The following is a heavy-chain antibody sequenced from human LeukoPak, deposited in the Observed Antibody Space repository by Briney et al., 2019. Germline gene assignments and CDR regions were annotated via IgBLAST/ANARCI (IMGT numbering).Heavy chain of an antibody. Sequence: PGRSLRLSCAASGFTLSYYGMHWVRQAPGKGLEWVALIWFDGSNENYADSVKGRFTISRDTSRNTLYLQMHSLRAEDTAVYYCARDADTSGTYWYFDLWGRGTQVTVSS. J-gene: IGHJ2*01. D-gene: IGHD3-22*01. V-gene: IGHV3-33*01. CDR1: GFTLSYYG. CDR3: ARDADTSGTYWYFDL. CDR2: IWFDGSNE.